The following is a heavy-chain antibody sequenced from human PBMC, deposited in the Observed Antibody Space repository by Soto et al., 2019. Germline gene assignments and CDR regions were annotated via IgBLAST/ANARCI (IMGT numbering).Heavy chain of an antibody. J-gene: IGHJ6*04. CDR2: ISSSSSTI. Sequence: GGSLRLSCAASGFTFSSYSMNWVRQAPGKGLEWVSYISSSSSTIYYADSVKGRFTISRDNAKNSLYLQMNSLRAEDTAVYYCARDGEYYYGSGSFWGKGTTVTVSS. CDR3: ARDGEYYYGSGSF. CDR1: GFTFSSYS. V-gene: IGHV3-48*01. D-gene: IGHD3-10*01.